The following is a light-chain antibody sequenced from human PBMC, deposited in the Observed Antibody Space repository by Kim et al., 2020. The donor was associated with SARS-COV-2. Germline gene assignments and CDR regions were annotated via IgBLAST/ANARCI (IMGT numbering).Light chain of an antibody. J-gene: IGLJ3*02. CDR1: RSNIGSNT. CDR3: AAWDDSLNGWV. V-gene: IGLV1-44*01. Sequence: QSVLTQPPSASGTPGQGVTISCSGSRSNIGSNTVNWYQQLPGTAPKLLIFTNNQRPSGVPDRFSGSKSGTSASLAISGLQPEDEADYYCAAWDDSLNGWVFGGGTQLTVL. CDR2: TNN.